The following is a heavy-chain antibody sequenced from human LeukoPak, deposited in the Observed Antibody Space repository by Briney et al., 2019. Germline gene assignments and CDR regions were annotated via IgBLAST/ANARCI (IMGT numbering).Heavy chain of an antibody. CDR1: GFTVSSNS. CDR3: ARRAGEYSHPYDY. V-gene: IGHV3-53*01. CDR2: IYSGGNT. Sequence: PGGSLRLSCTVSGFTVSSNSMSWVRQAPGKGLEWVSFIYSGGNTHYSDSVKGRFTISRDNSKNILYLQMNSPRADDTAVYYCARRAGEYSHPYDYWGQGTLVTVSS. D-gene: IGHD4-17*01. J-gene: IGHJ4*02.